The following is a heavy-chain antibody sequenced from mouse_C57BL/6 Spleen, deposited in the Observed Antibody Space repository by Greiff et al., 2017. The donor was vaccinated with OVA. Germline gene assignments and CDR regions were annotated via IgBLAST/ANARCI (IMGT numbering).Heavy chain of an antibody. J-gene: IGHJ1*03. Sequence: EVMLVESGGGLVKPGGSLKLSCAASGFTFSDYGMHWVRQAPEKGLEWVAYISSGSSTIYYADTVKGRFTISRDNAKNTLFLQMTSLRSEDTAMYYCARRRDGSSFYWYFDVWGTGTTVTVSS. D-gene: IGHD1-1*01. CDR3: ARRRDGSSFYWYFDV. V-gene: IGHV5-17*01. CDR1: GFTFSDYG. CDR2: ISSGSSTI.